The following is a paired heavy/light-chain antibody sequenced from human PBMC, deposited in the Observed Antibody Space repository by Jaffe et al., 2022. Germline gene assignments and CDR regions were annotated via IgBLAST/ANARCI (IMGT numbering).Heavy chain of an antibody. CDR2: ISASADRT. D-gene: IGHD3-10*01. Sequence: EVQLLESGGGLVQPGGSLRLSCAASGFTFSDYAMRWVRQAPGKGLEWVSVISASADRTFYADSVKGRFTISRDNSKNTLYLHMTSLRAEDTAVYYCAKGRNVLLWFRDNAADYWGQGTLVTVSS. J-gene: IGHJ4*02. CDR1: GFTFSDYA. V-gene: IGHV3-23*01. CDR3: AKGRNVLLWFRDNAADY.
Light chain of an antibody. V-gene: IGLV1-51*02. CDR2: EDN. CDR3: ETWDSSLSAGV. Sequence: QSVLTQPPSVSAAPGQKVTISCSGSSSNIGNNYVSWYHQLPGTAPKLLIYEDNKRPSGIPDRFSGSKSGTSATLGITGLQTGDEADYYCETWDSSLSAGVFGGGTQLTVL. CDR1: SSNIGNNY. J-gene: IGLJ3*02.